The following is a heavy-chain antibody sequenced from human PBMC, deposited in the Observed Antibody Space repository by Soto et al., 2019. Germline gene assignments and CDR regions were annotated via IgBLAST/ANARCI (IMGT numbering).Heavy chain of an antibody. J-gene: IGHJ4*02. CDR1: GYTFTSYA. D-gene: IGHD6-6*01. CDR2: INPSGGST. V-gene: IGHV1-46*01. Sequence: GASVKVSCKASGYTFTSYAMHWVRQAPGQGLEWMGIINPSGGSTSYAQKFQGRVTMTRDTSTSTVYMELSSLRSEDTAVYYCVRALSIAALDFDYWGQGTLVTVSS. CDR3: VRALSIAALDFDY.